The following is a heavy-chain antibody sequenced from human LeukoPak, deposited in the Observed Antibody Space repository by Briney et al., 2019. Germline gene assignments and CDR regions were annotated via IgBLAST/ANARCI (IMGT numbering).Heavy chain of an antibody. D-gene: IGHD2-2*02. J-gene: IGHJ3*02. CDR2: ISHSGVT. CDR1: GGSISGYY. CDR3: EREQYRAFDI. Sequence: SETLSLTCTVSGGSISGYYWSWIRQPPGKGLEWIGYISHSGVTRYNPSLESRVTIAVDTSTNQFFVKLNSVTAADTAVYHCEREQYRAFDIWGQGTMVTVSS. V-gene: IGHV4-59*12.